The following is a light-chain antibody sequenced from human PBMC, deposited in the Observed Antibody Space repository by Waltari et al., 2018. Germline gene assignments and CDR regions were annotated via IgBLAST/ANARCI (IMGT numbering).Light chain of an antibody. Sequence: QSVLTQPPSMSGAPGQSVTISCPGSSSNTGAGHDVHWYQVFPGTAPKLLIYGNNNRPSGVPDRFSGSKSDTSASLAIGGLQAEDEADYYCQSFDIRLSGGVVFGGGTKVTVL. CDR1: SSNTGAGHD. CDR3: QSFDIRLSGGVV. J-gene: IGLJ3*02. CDR2: GNN. V-gene: IGLV1-40*01.